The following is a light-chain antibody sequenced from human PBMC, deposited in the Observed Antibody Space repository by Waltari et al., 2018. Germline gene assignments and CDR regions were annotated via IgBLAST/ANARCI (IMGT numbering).Light chain of an antibody. CDR3: GSYASGNSIL. Sequence: QSALTQPASLSGSPGQSITIPCTGTSSDVGGYIYVSWYQQHPGEAPKLMIFEVSRRPSWDSVRSSRSKSRNTASLTFSGLQAEDEADYYCGSYASGNSILFGGGTKVTVL. CDR2: EVS. V-gene: IGLV2-14*03. J-gene: IGLJ2*01. CDR1: SSDVGGYIY.